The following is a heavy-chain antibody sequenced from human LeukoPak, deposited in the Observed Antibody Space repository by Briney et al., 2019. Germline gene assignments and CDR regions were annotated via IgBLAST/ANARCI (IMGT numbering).Heavy chain of an antibody. CDR3: ARRSPGYCSGGTCYSVIDY. CDR1: GGSISNYY. D-gene: IGHD2-15*01. J-gene: IGHJ4*02. Sequence: SETLSLTCTVSGGSISNYYWSWIRQPPGKGLEWIAYISYSGSTNYNPSLKSRVTISVDTSKNQFTLKLSSVTAADTAEYYCARRSPGYCSGGTCYSVIDYWGQGTLVTVSS. CDR2: ISYSGST. V-gene: IGHV4-59*08.